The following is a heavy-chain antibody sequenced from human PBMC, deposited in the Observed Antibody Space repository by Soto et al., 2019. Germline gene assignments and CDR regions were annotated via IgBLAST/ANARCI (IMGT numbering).Heavy chain of an antibody. CDR3: VRNYYGSGSYLGPFGY. CDR1: GFTFSSYA. J-gene: IGHJ4*02. CDR2: ISSDGSNK. D-gene: IGHD3-10*01. Sequence: RGGSLRLSCAASGFTFSSYAMHWVRQAPGKGLEWVAVISSDGSNKYFADSVKGRFTISRDNSENTVSLQMNSLRPEDTAVYFCVRNYYGSGSYLGPFGYWGQGTLVTVSS. V-gene: IGHV3-30-3*01.